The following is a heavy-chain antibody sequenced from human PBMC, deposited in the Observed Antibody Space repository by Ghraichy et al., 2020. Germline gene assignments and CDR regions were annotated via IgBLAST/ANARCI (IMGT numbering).Heavy chain of an antibody. Sequence: SETLSLTCTLSGGSISSSSYYWGWIRQPPGKGLEWIGSIYYSGSTYNNPSLNSRVTISVDTSKNQFSLKLRAVTAADTAVYYCARRGNRIAVAGSGGDYVDYWCQGILVNVSS. D-gene: IGHD6-19*01. J-gene: IGHJ4*02. CDR1: GGSISSSSYY. V-gene: IGHV4-39*01. CDR3: ARRGNRIAVAGSGGDYVDY. CDR2: IYYSGST.